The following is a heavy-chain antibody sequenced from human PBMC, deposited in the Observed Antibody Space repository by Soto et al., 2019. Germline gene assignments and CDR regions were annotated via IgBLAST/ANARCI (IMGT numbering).Heavy chain of an antibody. CDR2: ISSSSSYI. D-gene: IGHD3-10*01. J-gene: IGHJ6*03. CDR3: ARGSLNPMVVLPSYYYYMDV. CDR1: GFTFSSYS. Sequence: PGGSLRLSCAASGFTFSSYSMNWVRQAPGKGLEWASSISSSSSYIYYADSVKGRFTISRDNAKNSLYLQMNSLRAEDTAVYYCARGSLNPMVVLPSYYYYMDVWGKGTTVTVSS. V-gene: IGHV3-21*01.